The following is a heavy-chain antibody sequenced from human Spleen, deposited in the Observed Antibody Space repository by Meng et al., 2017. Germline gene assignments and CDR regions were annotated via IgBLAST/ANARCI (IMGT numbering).Heavy chain of an antibody. V-gene: IGHV1-46*01. D-gene: IGHD6-13*01. CDR1: GYTFSSYY. J-gene: IGHJ4*02. CDR2: INPSGDST. Sequence: ASVKVSCKASGYTFSSYYMHWVRQAPGQGLEWMGIINPSGDSTTYAQRFQGRVTMTGDTSISTAYMELSGLRSDDTAMYYCARDEDISAAGKLFGDYWGQGTLVTVSS. CDR3: ARDEDISAAGKLFGDY.